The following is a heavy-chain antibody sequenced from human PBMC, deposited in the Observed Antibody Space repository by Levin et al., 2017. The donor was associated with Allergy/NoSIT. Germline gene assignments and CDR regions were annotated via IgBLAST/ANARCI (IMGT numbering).Heavy chain of an antibody. CDR1: GYTFTSYA. D-gene: IGHD2-2*01. V-gene: IGHV7-4-1*02. J-gene: IGHJ6*03. CDR2: INTNTGNP. CDR3: ARGLVRWDQLPYYYMDV. Sequence: ASVKVSCKASGYTFTSYAMNWVRQAPGQGLEWMGWINTNTGNPTYAQGFTGRFVFSLDTSVSTAYLQISSLKAEDTAVYYCARGLVRWDQLPYYYMDVWGKGTTVTVSS.